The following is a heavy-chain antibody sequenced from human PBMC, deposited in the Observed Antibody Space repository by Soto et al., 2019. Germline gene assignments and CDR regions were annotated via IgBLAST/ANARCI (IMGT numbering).Heavy chain of an antibody. CDR3: ARGDSTDCSNGVCSFFYNHDMDV. J-gene: IGHJ6*02. D-gene: IGHD2-8*01. CDR1: GYSFTDYH. CDR2: INPKSGGT. V-gene: IGHV1-2*04. Sequence: ASVKVSCKASGYSFTDYHIHWVRQAPGQGLEWLRRINPKSGGTSTAQKFQGWVTMTTDTSISTASMELTRLTSDDTATYYCARGDSTDCSNGVCSFFYNHDMDVWGQGTTVTVSS.